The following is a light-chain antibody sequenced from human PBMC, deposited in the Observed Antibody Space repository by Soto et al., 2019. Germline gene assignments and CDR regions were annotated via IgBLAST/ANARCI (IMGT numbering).Light chain of an antibody. V-gene: IGKV1-39*01. Sequence: DIRMTQSPASLSISLGERVTITCQASQSISSYLNWYQQKPGKAPKLLIYAASSLQSGVPSRFSGSGSGTDFTLTISRLQPEDFATYYCQQSYSTTITLGQGTKVDIK. CDR2: AAS. CDR1: QSISSY. CDR3: QQSYSTTIT. J-gene: IGKJ1*01.